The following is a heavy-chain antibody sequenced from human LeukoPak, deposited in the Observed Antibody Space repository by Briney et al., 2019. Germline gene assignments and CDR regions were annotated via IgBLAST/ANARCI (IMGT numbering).Heavy chain of an antibody. V-gene: IGHV1-24*01. CDR1: GYTVTEVA. J-gene: IGHJ6*04. Sequence: GASVKVSCKVSGYTVTEVAIHWVRQTPGEGLEWMGGFHPKDADMIYAQRFQGRVTMTQVTSTDTVYMELSSLRSEDTAIYYCATVQYTLLPGYLNQMEVWGKGTTVTISS. D-gene: IGHD3-9*01. CDR3: ATVQYTLLPGYLNQMEV. CDR2: FHPKDADM.